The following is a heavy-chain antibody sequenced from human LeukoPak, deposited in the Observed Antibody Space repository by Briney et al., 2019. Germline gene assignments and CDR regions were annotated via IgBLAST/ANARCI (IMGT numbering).Heavy chain of an antibody. CDR1: GVSISSSVYY. V-gene: IGHV4-39*01. Sequence: SETLSLTCTVSGVSISSSVYYWAWIRQPPGKGLEWIGSIYYSGTTHCNPSVKSRVTIYIDTSKNQFSLKLSSVTAADTAVYYCARHQSFIRGVMIGWFDPWGQGTLVTVSS. CDR2: IYYSGTT. CDR3: ARHQSFIRGVMIGWFDP. D-gene: IGHD3-10*01. J-gene: IGHJ5*02.